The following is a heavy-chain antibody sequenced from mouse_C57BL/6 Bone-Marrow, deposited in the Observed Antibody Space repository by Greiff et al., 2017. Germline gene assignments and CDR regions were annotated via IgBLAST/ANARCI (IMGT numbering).Heavy chain of an antibody. CDR1: GYTFTNYW. CDR3: ARRTCWYYAMDY. CDR2: IYPGGGYT. Sequence: VQRVESGAELVRPGTSVKMSCKASGYTFTNYWIGWAKQRPGHGLEWIGDIYPGGGYTNYNEKFKGKATLTADKSSSTAYMQFSSLTSEDSAIYYCARRTCWYYAMDYWGQGTSVTVSS. V-gene: IGHV1-63*01. J-gene: IGHJ4*01.